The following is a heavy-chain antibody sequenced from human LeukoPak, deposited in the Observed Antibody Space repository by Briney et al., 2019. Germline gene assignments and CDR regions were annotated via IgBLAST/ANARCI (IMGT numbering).Heavy chain of an antibody. CDR1: GFTLSSNY. CDR2: IYSGGST. J-gene: IGHJ4*02. Sequence: GGSLRLSCAASGFTLSSNYMSWVRQAPGKGLEWVSVIYSGGSTYYADSVKGRFTISRDNSKNTLYLQMNSLRAEDTAVYYCARGGENYSSGWEYLLDYWGQGTLVTVSS. V-gene: IGHV3-66*01. CDR3: ARGGENYSSGWEYLLDY. D-gene: IGHD6-19*01.